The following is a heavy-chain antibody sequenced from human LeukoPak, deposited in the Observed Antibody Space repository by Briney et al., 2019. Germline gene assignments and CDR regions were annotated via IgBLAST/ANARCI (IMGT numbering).Heavy chain of an antibody. Sequence: GGSLRLSCAASRSAPDHHPTHPPPQPPRKVPNSPPLIHKDGTTHYAESVKGRFVTSRDNNKRSLYLQMNSLTTEDTALYYCAKTRRSGTEYADFDRWGQGTLVTVSS. D-gene: IGHD4-17*01. CDR2: IHKDGTT. J-gene: IGHJ4*02. CDR1: RSAPDHHP. CDR3: AKTRRSGTEYADFDR. V-gene: IGHV3-43*02.